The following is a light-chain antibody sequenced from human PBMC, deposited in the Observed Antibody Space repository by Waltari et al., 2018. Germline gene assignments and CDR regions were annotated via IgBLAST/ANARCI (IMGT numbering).Light chain of an antibody. CDR2: EVS. CDR3: CSYAGSDTFVV. V-gene: IGLV2-23*02. CDR1: SSDVGSYNL. Sequence: QSALTQPASVSGSPGQSITISCTGTSSDVGSYNLVSWYQQHPDKAPKLMIYEVSNRPAGFSDRFSGSKSGNTASLTISGLQAEDEADYYCCSYAGSDTFVVLGGGTKLTVL. J-gene: IGLJ2*01.